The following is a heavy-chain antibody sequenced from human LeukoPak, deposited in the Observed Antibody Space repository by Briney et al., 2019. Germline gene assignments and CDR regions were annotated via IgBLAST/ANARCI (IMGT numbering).Heavy chain of an antibody. V-gene: IGHV3-23*01. CDR3: AQLCAGISVGSCFDC. Sequence: GGSLRLSCAASGFTFSSYAMTWVRPAPGKGLEWVSGISGSGGRTYYADSAKGRFTISRDNSKNTLSLQMNSLRAEDTAVYFCAQLCAGISVGSCFDCWGQGTLVTVSS. D-gene: IGHD6-19*01. CDR1: GFTFSSYA. J-gene: IGHJ4*02. CDR2: ISGSGGRT.